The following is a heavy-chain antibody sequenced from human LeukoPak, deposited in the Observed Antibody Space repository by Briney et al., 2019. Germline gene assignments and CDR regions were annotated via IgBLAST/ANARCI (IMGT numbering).Heavy chain of an antibody. CDR1: GGSISSYF. CDR3: AREVSSSWYNWFDP. V-gene: IGHV4-59*01. J-gene: IGHJ5*02. Sequence: SEILSLTCTVSGGSISSYFWSWIRQPPGKGLEWIGYIYYSGSTNYNPSLKSRVTISVDTSKNQFSLKLSSVTAADTAVYYCAREVSSSWYNWFDPWGQGTLVTVSS. CDR2: IYYSGST. D-gene: IGHD6-13*01.